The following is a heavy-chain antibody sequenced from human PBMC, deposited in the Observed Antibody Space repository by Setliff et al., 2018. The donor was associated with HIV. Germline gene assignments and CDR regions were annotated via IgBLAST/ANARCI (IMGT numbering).Heavy chain of an antibody. V-gene: IGHV4-31*03. J-gene: IGHJ4*02. CDR1: GGTISSGGYY. CDR2: IYHRGNT. Sequence: SETLSLTCTVSGGTISSGGYYWSWIRQHPGKGLEWIGFIYHRGNTHYNSSLKSRLTISVDTSKNQFSLKLRSVTAADTAVYYCARRGIMITFGGVYFDSWGQGTLVTVSS. CDR3: ARRGIMITFGGVYFDS. D-gene: IGHD3-16*01.